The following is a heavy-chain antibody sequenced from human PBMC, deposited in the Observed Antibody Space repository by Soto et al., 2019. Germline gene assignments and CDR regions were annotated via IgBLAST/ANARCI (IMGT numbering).Heavy chain of an antibody. J-gene: IGHJ4*02. CDR3: AREQHYENSGYFRTYLDS. CDR2: IIPLSGRI. D-gene: IGHD5-12*01. CDR1: GGTFSSHA. Sequence: QVHLVQSGVELKKPGSSVTVSCKASGGTFSSHAVNWVRQAPGQGLEWMGGIIPLSGRINYAQKFQHRITITADESTTAAYMDLTNLRSDDTAIYYCAREQHYENSGYFRTYLDSWGQGTLVTVSS. V-gene: IGHV1-69*12.